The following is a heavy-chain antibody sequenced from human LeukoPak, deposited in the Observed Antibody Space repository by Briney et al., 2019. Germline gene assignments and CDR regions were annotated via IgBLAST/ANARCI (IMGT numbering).Heavy chain of an antibody. D-gene: IGHD1-26*01. CDR2: IYPGDSDT. Sequence: ESLKISCKGFGYSFSSYWTGWVRQMPGKGLEWMGIIYPGDSDTRYSPSFQGQVTISADKSISTAYLQWSSLKASDTAMYYCARREIVGAHFDYWGQGTLVTVSS. V-gene: IGHV5-51*01. J-gene: IGHJ4*02. CDR3: ARREIVGAHFDY. CDR1: GYSFSSYW.